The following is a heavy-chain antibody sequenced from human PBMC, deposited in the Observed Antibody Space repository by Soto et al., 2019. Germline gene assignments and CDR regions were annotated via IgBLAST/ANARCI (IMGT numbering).Heavy chain of an antibody. D-gene: IGHD2-15*01. J-gene: IGHJ3*02. CDR2: IYHSGST. CDR1: GGSISSSNW. Sequence: QVQLQESGPGLVKPSGTLSLTCAVSGGSISSSNWWSWVRQPPGKGLEWIGEIYHSGSTNYNPALTRRGTTSVDKSKTQFALKLSSVTAADTAVYYCARVAVSVVAATLGAFDIGGQGTMVTVSS. V-gene: IGHV4-4*02. CDR3: ARVAVSVVAATLGAFDI.